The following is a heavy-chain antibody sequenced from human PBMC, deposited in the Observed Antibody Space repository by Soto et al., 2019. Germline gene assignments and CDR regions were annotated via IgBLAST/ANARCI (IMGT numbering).Heavy chain of an antibody. CDR3: ARGWGYFDSSGFPYLYAMDV. CDR1: GFTFSTYW. J-gene: IGHJ6*02. CDR2: IKEDGSEK. D-gene: IGHD3-22*01. Sequence: AGWSLRGSCAAAGFTFSTYWMSWVRQAPGKGLEWVANIKEDGSEKYYVDSVEGRFTISRDNAKNSLYLQMTSLRAEDTALYYCARGWGYFDSSGFPYLYAMDVWGHGTKVTVSS. V-gene: IGHV3-7*01.